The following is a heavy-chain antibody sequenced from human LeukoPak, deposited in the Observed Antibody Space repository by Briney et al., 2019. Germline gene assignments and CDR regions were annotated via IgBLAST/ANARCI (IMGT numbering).Heavy chain of an antibody. Sequence: GGSLRLSCAASGFTFSNYGMRWGRQAPGKGLGWVAVIWYDGTNKYYADSVKGRFTVSRDNSKNTLYLQMNSLRAEDTAVYYCARERGGGSYYFDYWGQGTLVTVSS. CDR3: ARERGGGSYYFDY. CDR2: IWYDGTNK. J-gene: IGHJ4*02. V-gene: IGHV3-33*01. D-gene: IGHD1-26*01. CDR1: GFTFSNYG.